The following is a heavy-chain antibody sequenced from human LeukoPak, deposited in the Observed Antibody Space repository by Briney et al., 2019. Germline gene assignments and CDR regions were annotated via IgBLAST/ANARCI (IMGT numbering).Heavy chain of an antibody. CDR3: ARCGLTIFGVEALYYYYYMDV. CDR1: GYTFTSYD. Sequence: ASVTVSCKASGYTFTSYDINWVRQATGQGLEWMGWMNPNSGNTGYAQKFQGRVTMTRNTSISTAYMELSSLRSEDTAVYYCARCGLTIFGVEALYYYYYMDVWGKGTTVTVSS. J-gene: IGHJ6*03. V-gene: IGHV1-8*01. CDR2: MNPNSGNT. D-gene: IGHD3-3*01.